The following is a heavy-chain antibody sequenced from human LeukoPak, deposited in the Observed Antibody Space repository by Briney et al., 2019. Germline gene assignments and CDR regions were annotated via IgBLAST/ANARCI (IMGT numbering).Heavy chain of an antibody. V-gene: IGHV1-69*13. CDR2: IIPIFGTA. Sequence: SVKVSCKASGGTFSSYAISWVRQAPGQGLEWMGGIIPIFGTANYAQKFQGRVTITADESTSTAYMELSSLRSEDTAVYYCARAYGIVVVPAATYYFDYWGQGTLVTVSS. D-gene: IGHD2-2*01. CDR3: ARAYGIVVVPAATYYFDY. J-gene: IGHJ4*02. CDR1: GGTFSSYA.